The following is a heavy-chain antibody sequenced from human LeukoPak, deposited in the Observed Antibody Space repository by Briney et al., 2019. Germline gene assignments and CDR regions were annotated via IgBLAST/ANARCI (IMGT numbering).Heavy chain of an antibody. Sequence: PGGSLRLSCAASGFTFSGHSMTWVRQAPGKGLEWVANINLDGSERFYVDFVKGRFTISRDNADNSMYLQMNSLRAEDTAVYYWERVIAGAIDYGAREPLSPSPQ. J-gene: IGHJ4*02. CDR2: INLDGSER. CDR1: GFTFSGHS. V-gene: IGHV3-7*01. D-gene: IGHD2/OR15-2a*01. CDR3: ERVIAGAIDY.